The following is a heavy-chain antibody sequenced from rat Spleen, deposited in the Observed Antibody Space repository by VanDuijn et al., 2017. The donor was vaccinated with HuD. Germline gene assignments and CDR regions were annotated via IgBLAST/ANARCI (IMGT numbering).Heavy chain of an antibody. CDR1: GFTFSRYY. CDR2: ISYDGSST. J-gene: IGHJ1*01. CDR3: VRQGYLRDWYFDF. V-gene: IGHV5-29*01. D-gene: IGHD2-5*01. Sequence: EVQLVESGGGLVQSGRSLRLSCAASGFTFSRYYMAWVRQAPTKGLEWVATISYDGSSTYYRDSVKGRFTISRDNAKSTLYLQMDSLRSEDMATYYCVRQGYLRDWYFDFWGPGTMVTVSS.